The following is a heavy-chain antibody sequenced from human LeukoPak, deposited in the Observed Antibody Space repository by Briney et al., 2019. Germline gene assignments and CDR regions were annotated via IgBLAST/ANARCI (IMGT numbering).Heavy chain of an antibody. CDR1: GFTFSRYS. J-gene: IGHJ4*02. CDR3: AKTSTYDILTGYSMNDY. CDR2: ISGSGGST. V-gene: IGHV3-23*01. Sequence: GGSLRLSCAASGFTFSRYSMNWVRQAPGKGLEWVSAISGSGGSTYYADSVKGRFTISRDNSKNTLYLQMNSLRAEDTAVYYCAKTSTYDILTGYSMNDYWGQGTLVTVSS. D-gene: IGHD3-9*01.